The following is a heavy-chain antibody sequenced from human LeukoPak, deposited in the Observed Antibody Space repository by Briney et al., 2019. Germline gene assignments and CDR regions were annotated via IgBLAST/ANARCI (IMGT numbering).Heavy chain of an antibody. CDR2: IYNSENT. CDR3: ARFHSGPSGWYVLWYFDL. CDR1: GGSVSSYY. Sequence: SETLSLTCTVSGGSVSSYYWSWIRQPPGKGLEWIGYIYNSENTKYNSSLESRVTISVDTSKNQFFLKLSSVTAADTAVYYCARFHSGPSGWYVLWYFDLWGRGTLVTVSS. J-gene: IGHJ2*01. V-gene: IGHV4-4*09. D-gene: IGHD6-19*01.